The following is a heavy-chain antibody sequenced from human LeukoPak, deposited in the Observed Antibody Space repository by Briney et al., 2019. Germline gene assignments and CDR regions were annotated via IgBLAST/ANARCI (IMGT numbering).Heavy chain of an antibody. J-gene: IGHJ1*01. V-gene: IGHV1-2*02. CDR1: GYIFTGYY. CDR2: INPNSGGT. D-gene: IGHD5-24*01. CDR3: ARDAIGPPHVDLQH. Sequence: GASVKVSCKAAGYIFTGYYMHGVRQAPGQGLEWMGWINPNSGGTNYAQKFQGRVTITRDTSISTAYMELSRLRSDDTAVYYSARDAIGPPHVDLQHWGQGTLVTVSS.